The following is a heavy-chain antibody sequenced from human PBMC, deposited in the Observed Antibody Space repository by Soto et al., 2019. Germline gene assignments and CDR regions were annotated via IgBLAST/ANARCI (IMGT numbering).Heavy chain of an antibody. CDR2: INPNSGGT. Sequence: ASVKVSCKASGYTFSDYYIHWVRQAPGQGLEWMGWINPNSGGTKYAPKFQGGVTMTRDTSVTTAYMELSRLRSGDTAVYYCAKEPATAKPEGVDFWGQGTLVTSPQ. CDR3: AKEPATAKPEGVDF. J-gene: IGHJ4*02. V-gene: IGHV1-2*02. CDR1: GYTFSDYY. D-gene: IGHD1-1*01.